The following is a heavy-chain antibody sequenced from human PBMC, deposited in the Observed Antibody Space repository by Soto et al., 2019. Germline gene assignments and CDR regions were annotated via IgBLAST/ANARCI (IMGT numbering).Heavy chain of an antibody. D-gene: IGHD6-13*01. CDR1: GFTFSNYA. CDR3: ARDFMSPGAAADPENGMDV. Sequence: EVQLLESGGGLVQPGGSLRLSCAASGFTFSNYAMTWVRQAPGRGLEWVSGVSGSGNTPYYADSVKGRFTISRDNAKNSLYLQMNSLRAEDTAVYYCARDFMSPGAAADPENGMDVWGQGTTVTVSS. V-gene: IGHV3-23*01. J-gene: IGHJ6*02. CDR2: VSGSGNTP.